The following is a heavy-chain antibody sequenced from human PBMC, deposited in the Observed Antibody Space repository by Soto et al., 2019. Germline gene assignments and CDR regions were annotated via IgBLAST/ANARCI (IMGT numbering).Heavy chain of an antibody. CDR1: GDTFSSYG. J-gene: IGHJ6*02. D-gene: IGHD3-10*01. V-gene: IGHV1-69*04. CDR3: ARDRREYCNTIGCLRGYYFYVDV. Sequence: QVHLVQSGAEVKKPGSSVKVSCKASGDTFSSYGISWVRQAPGQGLEWMGRSTPFVGIRTYAQKFQGRVTITADKSTSTAYMDLSSMRHEDTAVYYCARDRREYCNTIGCLRGYYFYVDVWGRGTPVTVSS. CDR2: STPFVGIR.